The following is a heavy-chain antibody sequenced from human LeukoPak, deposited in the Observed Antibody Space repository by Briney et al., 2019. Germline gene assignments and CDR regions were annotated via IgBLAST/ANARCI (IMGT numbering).Heavy chain of an antibody. CDR1: GGSFSGYY. CDR2: INHSGST. V-gene: IGHV4-34*01. Sequence: SETLSLTCAVYGGSFSGYYWSWIRQPPGMGLEWIGEINHSGSTNYNPSLKSRVTISVDTSKNQFSLKLSSVTAADTAVYYCARARGDAFDIWGQGTMVTVSS. J-gene: IGHJ3*02. CDR3: ARARGDAFDI.